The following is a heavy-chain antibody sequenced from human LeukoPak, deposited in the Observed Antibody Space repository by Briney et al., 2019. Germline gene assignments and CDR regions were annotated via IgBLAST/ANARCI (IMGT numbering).Heavy chain of an antibody. CDR3: ARWRGGSGSNFDY. V-gene: IGHV4-30-4*01. CDR1: GGSISSGDYY. D-gene: IGHD3-10*01. CDR2: IYYSGST. Sequence: SQTLSLTCTVSGGSISSGDYYWSWIRQPPGKGLEWIGYIYYSGSTYYNPSLKSRVTISVDTSKNQFSLKLSTVTAADTAVYYCARWRGGSGSNFDYWGQGTLVTVSS. J-gene: IGHJ4*02.